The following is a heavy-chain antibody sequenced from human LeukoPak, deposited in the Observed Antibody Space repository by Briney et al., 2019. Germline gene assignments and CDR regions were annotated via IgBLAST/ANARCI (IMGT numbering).Heavy chain of an antibody. CDR3: AKRRSAFGVVIPDAFDI. D-gene: IGHD3-3*01. J-gene: IGHJ3*02. CDR2: ISGSGGST. V-gene: IGHV3-23*01. CDR1: GFTFSSYA. Sequence: GGSLRLSCAASGFTFSSYAMSWVRQAPGKGLEWVSAISGSGGSTYYADSVKGRFTISRDNSKNTLYLQMNSLRAEDTAVYYCAKRRSAFGVVIPDAFDIWGQGTMVTVSS.